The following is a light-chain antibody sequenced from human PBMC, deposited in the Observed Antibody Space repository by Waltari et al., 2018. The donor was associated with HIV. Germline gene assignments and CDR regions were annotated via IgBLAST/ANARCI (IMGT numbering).Light chain of an antibody. CDR2: KNN. Sequence: QSVLTQPPSASGTPGQRVTISCSGSSSNIGVNSVYWYQQLPGTAPKLLIYKNNQRPSGVPDRFSGSKSGTSASLAISGLRSEDEADYYCAAWDDGLSGRVFGGGTKLTVL. V-gene: IGLV1-47*01. CDR3: AAWDDGLSGRV. J-gene: IGLJ3*02. CDR1: SSNIGVNS.